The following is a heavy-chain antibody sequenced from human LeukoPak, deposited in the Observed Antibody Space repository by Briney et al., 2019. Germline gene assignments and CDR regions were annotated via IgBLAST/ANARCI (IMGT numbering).Heavy chain of an antibody. CDR2: IYTSGST. CDR1: GGSISSGSYY. CDR3: ARERIQLNWFDP. Sequence: SETLSLTCTVSGGSISSGSYYWSWIRQPAGKGLEWIGRIYTSGSTNYNPSLKSRVTISVDTSKNQFSLKLSSVTAADTAVYYCARERIQLNWFDPWGQGSLVTVSS. V-gene: IGHV4-61*02. J-gene: IGHJ5*02. D-gene: IGHD5-18*01.